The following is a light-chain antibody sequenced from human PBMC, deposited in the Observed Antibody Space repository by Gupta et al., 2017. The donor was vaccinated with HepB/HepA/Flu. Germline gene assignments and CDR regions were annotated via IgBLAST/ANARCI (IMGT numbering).Light chain of an antibody. CDR2: GAS. J-gene: IGKJ3*01. V-gene: IGKV3-15*01. CDR1: QSVSSN. Sequence: EIVMTQSPATLSVSPGERATLSCRASQSVSSNLAWYQQKPGQAPRLLIYGASTRANGIPARFSGSGSEIEFTLTISSRQSEDFAVYYCQQYNNWPGGFGPGTKVDIK. CDR3: QQYNNWPGG.